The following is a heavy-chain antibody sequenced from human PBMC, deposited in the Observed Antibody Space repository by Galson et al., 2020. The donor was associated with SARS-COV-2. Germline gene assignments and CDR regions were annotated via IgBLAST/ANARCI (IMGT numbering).Heavy chain of an antibody. D-gene: IGHD2-21*01. Sequence: GESLKISCKGSGYSFTSYWIGWVRQMPGKGLEWMGIIYPGDSDTRYSPSFQGQVTISADKSISTAYLQWSSLRSEDMAVYYCANFNLDEVGESDYGMDVWGQGTTVTVSS. CDR1: GYSFTSYW. CDR2: IYPGDSDT. CDR3: ANFNLDEVGESDYGMDV. J-gene: IGHJ6*02. V-gene: IGHV5-51*01.